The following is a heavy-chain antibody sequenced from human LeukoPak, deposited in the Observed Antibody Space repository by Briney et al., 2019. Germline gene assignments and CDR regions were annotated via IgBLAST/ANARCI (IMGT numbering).Heavy chain of an antibody. CDR3: ARGFLDFDS. CDR1: GFTVSSNY. J-gene: IGHJ4*02. V-gene: IGHV3-53*01. D-gene: IGHD3-3*01. CDR2: IYSGGGT. Sequence: GGSLRLSCAASGFTVSSNYLSWVRQAPGKGLEWVSVIYSGGGTYYADSVKGRFTISRDDSKNTVYLQMNSLRVEDTALYYCARGFLDFDSWGQGTLVIVSS.